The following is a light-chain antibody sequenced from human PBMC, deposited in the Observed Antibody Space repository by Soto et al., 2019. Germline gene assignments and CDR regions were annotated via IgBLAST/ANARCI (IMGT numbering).Light chain of an antibody. CDR3: QSFDTRLNSVV. CDR2: GNI. Sequence: QSVLTQPPSVSGAPGQRVTISCTGSSSNIGAGYDVHWYQQFPGTAPKLLIYGNINRPSGVPDRFSGSKSGTSASLAITGLQAEDEADYYCQSFDTRLNSVVFGGGTKVTVL. V-gene: IGLV1-40*01. J-gene: IGLJ2*01. CDR1: SSNIGAGYD.